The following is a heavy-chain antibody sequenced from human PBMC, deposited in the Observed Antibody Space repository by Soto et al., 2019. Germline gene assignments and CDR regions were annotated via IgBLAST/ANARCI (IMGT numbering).Heavy chain of an antibody. CDR1: GCSFSSDS. J-gene: IGHJ4*02. V-gene: IGHV3-21*01. CDR2: ISSSSSYI. D-gene: IGHD2-2*03. CDR3: ARDPGYCSSTRCYGEYPYDY. Sequence: GWSLRLSCAASGCSFSSDSMTRVRQGPGKGLEWVSSISSSSSYIYYADSVKGRFTISRDNAKNSLYLQMNSLRAEDTAVYYCARDPGYCSSTRCYGEYPYDYCGPGTLVTVSS.